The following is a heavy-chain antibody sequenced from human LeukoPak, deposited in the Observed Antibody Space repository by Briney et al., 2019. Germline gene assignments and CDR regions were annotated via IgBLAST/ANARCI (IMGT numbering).Heavy chain of an antibody. CDR3: AKDRYYDFWSGTSLNYFDY. J-gene: IGHJ4*02. V-gene: IGHV3-9*01. D-gene: IGHD3-3*01. CDR1: GFTFDDYA. CDR2: ISWNSGSI. Sequence: GGSLRLSCAASGFTFDDYAMHWVRHAPGKGLEWVSGISWNSGSIGYADSVKGRFIISRDNAKNSLYLQMNSLRAEDTAVYYCAKDRYYDFWSGTSLNYFDYWGQGTLVTVSS.